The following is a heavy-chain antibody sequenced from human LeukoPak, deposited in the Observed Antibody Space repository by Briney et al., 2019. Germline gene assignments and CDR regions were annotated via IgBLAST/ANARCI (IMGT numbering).Heavy chain of an antibody. V-gene: IGHV5-51*01. CDR3: ARQGDTAMANSYYFDY. CDR1: GYSFTSYW. CDR2: IYPGDSDT. D-gene: IGHD5-18*01. J-gene: IGHJ4*02. Sequence: RGESLKISCKGSGYSFTSYWIGWVRQMPGKGLEWMGIIYPGDSDTRYSPSFQGQVTISADKSISTAYLQWSSLKASDTAMYYCARQGDTAMANSYYFDYWGQGTLVTVSS.